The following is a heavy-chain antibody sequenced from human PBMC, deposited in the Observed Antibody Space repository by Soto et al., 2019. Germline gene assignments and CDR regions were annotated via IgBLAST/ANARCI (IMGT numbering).Heavy chain of an antibody. CDR2: IIPIFGTA. CDR1: GGTFSSYA. CDR3: ASCIAVAGPFDY. Sequence: KVSCKASGGTFSSYAISWVRQAPGQGLEWMGGIIPIFGTANYAQKFQGRVTITADESTSTAYMELSSLRSEDTAVYYCASCIAVAGPFDYWGQGTLVTVSS. V-gene: IGHV1-69*01. J-gene: IGHJ4*02. D-gene: IGHD6-19*01.